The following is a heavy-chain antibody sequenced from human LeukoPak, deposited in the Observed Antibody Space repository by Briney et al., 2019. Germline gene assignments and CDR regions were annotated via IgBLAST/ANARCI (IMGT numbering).Heavy chain of an antibody. Sequence: ASVKVSCKASGYTFTSYGISWVRQAPGQGLEWMGWISAYNGNTNYAQKLQGRVTMTTDTSTSTAYMELRSLRSDDTAVYYCARRPRIVGAINWFDPWGQGTLVTVSS. J-gene: IGHJ5*02. CDR3: ARRPRIVGAINWFDP. V-gene: IGHV1-18*01. D-gene: IGHD1-26*01. CDR2: ISAYNGNT. CDR1: GYTFTSYG.